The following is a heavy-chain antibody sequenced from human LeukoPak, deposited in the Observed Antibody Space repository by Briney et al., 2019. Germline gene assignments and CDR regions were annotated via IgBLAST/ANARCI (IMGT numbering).Heavy chain of an antibody. CDR2: IYDRGST. Sequence: SETLSLACTVSGGSISSYYWSWIRQPPGKGLEWIGNIYDRGSTKYNPSLKSRVTISVDTSKNQFSLRLSSVTAADTAVYYCARGRTFDNWGQGTLVTVSS. CDR1: GGSISSYY. J-gene: IGHJ4*02. CDR3: ARGRTFDN. V-gene: IGHV4-59*01.